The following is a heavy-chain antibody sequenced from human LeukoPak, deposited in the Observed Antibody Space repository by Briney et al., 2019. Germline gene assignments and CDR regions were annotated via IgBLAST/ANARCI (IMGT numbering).Heavy chain of an antibody. CDR1: GYTFTSYG. CDR3: ARAPPYDILTGYYTVTYYFDY. Sequence: ASVKVSCKASGYTFTSYGISWVRQAPGQGLEWMGWISAYNGNTNYAQKLQGRVTMTTDTSTSTAYMELRSLRSDDTAVYYCARAPPYDILTGYYTVTYYFDYWGQRTLVTVSS. V-gene: IGHV1-18*01. D-gene: IGHD3-9*01. CDR2: ISAYNGNT. J-gene: IGHJ4*02.